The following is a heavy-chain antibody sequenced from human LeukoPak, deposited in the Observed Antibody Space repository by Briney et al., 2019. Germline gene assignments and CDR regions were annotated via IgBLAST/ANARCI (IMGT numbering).Heavy chain of an antibody. V-gene: IGHV3-23*01. D-gene: IGHD3-22*01. Sequence: PGGSLRLSCAASGSTFSSYAMSWVRQAPGKGLEWVSAIRGSGGSTYYADSVKGRFTISRDNSKNTLYLQMNSLRAEDTAVYYCAKEYDSSGYGYRDAFDIWGQGTMVTVSS. CDR3: AKEYDSSGYGYRDAFDI. CDR1: GSTFSSYA. J-gene: IGHJ3*02. CDR2: IRGSGGST.